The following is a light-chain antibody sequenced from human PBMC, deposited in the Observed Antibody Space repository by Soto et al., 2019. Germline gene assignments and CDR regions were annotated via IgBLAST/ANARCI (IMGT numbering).Light chain of an antibody. CDR1: QSLAGNY. V-gene: IGKV3-20*01. CDR3: QQYVSKTT. J-gene: IGKJ3*01. CDR2: GAS. Sequence: DIVLTQSPGTLSLSPGETATLSCRASQSLAGNYLAWYQQKPGQAPRLLISGASSRATGIPDRFSGSGSGTDFALTISRLEPEDFAVYYCQQYVSKTTFGPGTKVDIK.